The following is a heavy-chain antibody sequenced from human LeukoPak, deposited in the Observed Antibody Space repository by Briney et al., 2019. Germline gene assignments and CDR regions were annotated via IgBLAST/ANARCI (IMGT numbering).Heavy chain of an antibody. CDR1: GGSFSGYY. Sequence: SETLSLTCAVYGGSFSGYYWSWIRQPPGKGLEWIGEINHSGSTNYNPSLKSRVTISVDTSKNQFSLKLSSVTAADTAVYYCARGRYSSSWYNVYYYYYGMDVWGQGTTVTVSS. D-gene: IGHD6-13*01. CDR3: ARGRYSSSWYNVYYYYYGMDV. CDR2: INHSGST. V-gene: IGHV4-34*01. J-gene: IGHJ6*02.